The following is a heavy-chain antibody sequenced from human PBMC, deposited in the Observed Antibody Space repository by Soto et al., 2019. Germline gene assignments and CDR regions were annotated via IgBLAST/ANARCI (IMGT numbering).Heavy chain of an antibody. D-gene: IGHD2-2*01. CDR3: AKDVGGHYCTPTSCLYFFHS. V-gene: IGHV3-23*01. CDR2: ISDSGST. Sequence: EVQLLESGGGLVQLGGSLRLSCAASGFSFNNYAMNWVRQAPGQGLEWVSTISDSGSTYYADSVKGRFTISRDNSKNTLYLQMKSLRAEDTAVYFCAKDVGGHYCTPTSCLYFFHSWGRGTLVTVSS. J-gene: IGHJ4*02. CDR1: GFSFNNYA.